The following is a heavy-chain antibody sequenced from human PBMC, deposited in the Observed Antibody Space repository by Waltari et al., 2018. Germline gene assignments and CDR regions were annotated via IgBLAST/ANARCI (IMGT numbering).Heavy chain of an antibody. Sequence: QVQLVQSGAEVKKPGASVKVSCKASGYTFTSYAMHWVRQAPGQRLEWMGWINAGNGNTKYSQKSQGRVTITRDTSASTAYMELSSLRSEDTAVYYCARGDGWELTGGFHFDYWGQGTLVTVSS. D-gene: IGHD1-26*01. V-gene: IGHV1-3*01. CDR1: GYTFTSYA. CDR2: INAGNGNT. CDR3: ARGDGWELTGGFHFDY. J-gene: IGHJ4*02.